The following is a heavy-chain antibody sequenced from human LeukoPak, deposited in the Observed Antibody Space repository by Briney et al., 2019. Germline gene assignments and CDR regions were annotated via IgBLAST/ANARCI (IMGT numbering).Heavy chain of an antibody. J-gene: IGHJ4*02. CDR1: GFIFSTYS. CDR3: ARDGRGDYDYYDSSGYPFDF. Sequence: PGGSLRLSCAASGFIFSTYSMNWVRRAPGEGLEWVSSISSSSSYIYYADSVKGRFTISRDNAKNSLYLRMNSLRAEDTAVYYCARDGRGDYDYYDSSGYPFDFWGQGTLVTASS. CDR2: ISSSSSYI. V-gene: IGHV3-21*01. D-gene: IGHD3-22*01.